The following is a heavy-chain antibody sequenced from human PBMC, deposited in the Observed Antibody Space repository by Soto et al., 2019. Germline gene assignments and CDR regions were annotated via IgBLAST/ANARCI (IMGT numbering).Heavy chain of an antibody. D-gene: IGHD2-21*02. V-gene: IGHV3-53*01. CDR1: GFTVSGNY. Sequence: EVQLVESGGGLIQPGGSLRLSCAAPGFTVSGNYITWVRQAPGKGLEWVSVIFSGDNTYYSDSVKGRFTISRDNSKNTVYLQVNRLRGDDTAVYFCATGLTLPVRPSFDTWRQGTLLTVSS. CDR3: ATGLTLPVRPSFDT. J-gene: IGHJ5*02. CDR2: IFSGDNT.